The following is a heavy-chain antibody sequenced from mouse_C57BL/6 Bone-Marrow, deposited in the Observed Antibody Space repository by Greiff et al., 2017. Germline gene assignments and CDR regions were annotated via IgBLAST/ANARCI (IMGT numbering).Heavy chain of an antibody. V-gene: IGHV1-39*01. D-gene: IGHD2-4*01. Sequence: EVKLQESGPELVKPGASVKISCKASGYSFTDYNMNWVKQSNGKSLEWIGVINPNYGTTSCNQKFKGKATLTVDQSSSTAYMQLNSLTSEDSAVYYCARGYDYDYAMDYWGQGTSVTVSS. CDR2: INPNYGTT. CDR3: ARGYDYDYAMDY. CDR1: GYSFTDYN. J-gene: IGHJ4*01.